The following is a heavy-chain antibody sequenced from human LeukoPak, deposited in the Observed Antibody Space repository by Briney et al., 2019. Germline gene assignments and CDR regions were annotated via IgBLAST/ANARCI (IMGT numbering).Heavy chain of an antibody. V-gene: IGHV4-59*01. CDR3: AREMGWLGAFDI. Sequence: SETPSLTCTVSGGSISSYYWSWIRQPPGKGLEWIGYIYYSGSTNYNPSLKSRVTISVDTSKNQFSLKLSSMTAADTAVYYCAREMGWLGAFDIWGQGTMVTVSS. D-gene: IGHD5-12*01. J-gene: IGHJ3*02. CDR2: IYYSGST. CDR1: GGSISSYY.